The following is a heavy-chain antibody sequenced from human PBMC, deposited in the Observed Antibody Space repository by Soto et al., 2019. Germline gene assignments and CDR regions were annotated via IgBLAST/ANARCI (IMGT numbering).Heavy chain of an antibody. CDR2: IHDTGST. J-gene: IGHJ2*01. CDR3: ARYERTTGLAYFDL. D-gene: IGHD1-1*01. Sequence: QVQLQESGPGLVKPSETLSLTCSFSCGSMSRYYWSWIRQPPGQGLEWIWNIHDTGSTNYNASLKTRVTISLDTSKSAFTLHLTSVTAADTAVYHCARYERTTGLAYFDLWGRGTLVTVTS. V-gene: IGHV4-59*12. CDR1: CGSMSRYY.